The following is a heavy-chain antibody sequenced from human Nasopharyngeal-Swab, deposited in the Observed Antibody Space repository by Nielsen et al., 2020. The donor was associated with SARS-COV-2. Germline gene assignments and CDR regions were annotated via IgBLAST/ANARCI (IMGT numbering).Heavy chain of an antibody. CDR2: ISSSSSYI. V-gene: IGHV3-21*01. CDR1: GFTFSSYS. Sequence: GGSLRLSCAASGFTFSSYSMNWVRQAPGKGLEWVSSISSSSSYIYYADSVKGRFTISRDNAKNSLYLQMNSLGAEDTAVYYCARVSFDSSGYYSTGPQKYWGQGTLVTVSS. J-gene: IGHJ4*02. CDR3: ARVSFDSSGYYSTGPQKY. D-gene: IGHD3-22*01.